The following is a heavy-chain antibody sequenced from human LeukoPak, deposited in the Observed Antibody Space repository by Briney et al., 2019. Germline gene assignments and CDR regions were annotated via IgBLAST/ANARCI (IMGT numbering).Heavy chain of an antibody. D-gene: IGHD3-22*01. V-gene: IGHV1-18*04. Sequence: ASVKVSCKASGYTFTSYGISWVRQAPGQGLEWMGWISAYNGNTNYAQKLQGRVTMTTDTSTSTAYMELRSLRYDDKAVYYCARAEGYYYDSSGPAGAFDIWGQGTMVTVSS. CDR1: GYTFTSYG. CDR3: ARAEGYYYDSSGPAGAFDI. J-gene: IGHJ3*02. CDR2: ISAYNGNT.